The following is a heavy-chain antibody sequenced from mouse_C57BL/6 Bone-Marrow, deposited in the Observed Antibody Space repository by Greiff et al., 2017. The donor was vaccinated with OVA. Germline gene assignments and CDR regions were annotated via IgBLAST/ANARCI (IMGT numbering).Heavy chain of an antibody. J-gene: IGHJ1*03. V-gene: IGHV1-7*01. D-gene: IGHD2-4*01. CDR1: GYTFTSYW. CDR2: INPSIGYT. CDR3: ARRLRRGYWYFDV. Sequence: VQLQQSGAELAKPGASVKLSCKASGYTFTSYWMHWVTQRPGQGLEWIGYINPSIGYTKYNQKFKDKATLTADKSSSTAYMQLSSLTYEDSAVYYCARRLRRGYWYFDVWGTGTTVTVSS.